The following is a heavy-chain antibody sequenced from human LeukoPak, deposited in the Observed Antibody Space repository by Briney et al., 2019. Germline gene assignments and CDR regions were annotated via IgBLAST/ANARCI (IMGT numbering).Heavy chain of an antibody. CDR1: EFAFSNFA. D-gene: IGHD2-2*01. Sequence: GGSLRLSCVASEFAFSNFAMSWVRQAPGTGLEWVSAISGSGDSTYYADSVKGRFTISRDNSKDTLYQQMNSLRAEDTAVYFCATYIWGLGYCSRTSCYPQFWGQGTLVTVSS. V-gene: IGHV3-23*01. CDR2: ISGSGDST. J-gene: IGHJ4*02. CDR3: ATYIWGLGYCSRTSCYPQF.